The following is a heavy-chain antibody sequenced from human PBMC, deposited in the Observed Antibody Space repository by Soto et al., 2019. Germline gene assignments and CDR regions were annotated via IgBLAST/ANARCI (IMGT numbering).Heavy chain of an antibody. J-gene: IGHJ4*02. CDR2: ISGSGSYI. CDR3: ARDRASNSCSDY. CDR1: GFTFSSYS. D-gene: IGHD2-15*01. Sequence: GGSLRLSCAASGFTFSSYSMNWVRQAPGKGLEWVSSISGSGSYIYYVDSVKGRFTISRDNAKNSLSLQMNSLRADDTAVYYCARDRASNSCSDYWGQGSLVTVSS. V-gene: IGHV3-21*01.